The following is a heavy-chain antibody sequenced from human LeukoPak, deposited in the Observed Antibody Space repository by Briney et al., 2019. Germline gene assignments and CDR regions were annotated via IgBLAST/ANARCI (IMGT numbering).Heavy chain of an antibody. D-gene: IGHD3-9*01. CDR1: GFTFSSYA. CDR2: ISGSGAST. V-gene: IGHV3-23*01. Sequence: GGSLRLSCAASGFTFSSYAMSWVRQAPGKGLEWVSAISGSGASTYYADSVKGRFTISRDNSKNTLYLQMNSLRAEHTAVSSCGETDIDWGSPFDYWGQGTLVTVSS. CDR3: GETDIDWGSPFDY. J-gene: IGHJ4*02.